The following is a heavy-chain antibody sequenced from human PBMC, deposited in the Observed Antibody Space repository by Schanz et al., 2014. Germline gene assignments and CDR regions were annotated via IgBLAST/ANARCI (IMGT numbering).Heavy chain of an antibody. D-gene: IGHD3-10*01. V-gene: IGHV3-23*01. J-gene: IGHJ3*02. CDR2: ISGSGGST. Sequence: EVHLLESGGGLVQPGGSLRLSCAASGFSFGTYAMSWVRQAPGKGLEWVSAISGSGGSTYYADSVKGRFTISRDNSKNTLYLQMNSLRAEDTAVYYCAKGRFGELSAFDIWGQGTMVTVSS. CDR1: GFSFGTYA. CDR3: AKGRFGELSAFDI.